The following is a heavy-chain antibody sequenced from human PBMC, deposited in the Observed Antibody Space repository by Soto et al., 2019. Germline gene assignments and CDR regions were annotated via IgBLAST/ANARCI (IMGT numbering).Heavy chain of an antibody. CDR1: GGTFTSYD. D-gene: IGHD6-13*01. Sequence: ASVKVSCKASGGTFTSYDINWVRHATGQGLEWMGWMNPNSGNTGYAQKFQGRVTMTRNTSISTAYMELSSLRSEDTAVYYCARGWYFPKAFDYWGQGTLVTVSS. CDR3: ARGWYFPKAFDY. CDR2: MNPNSGNT. V-gene: IGHV1-8*01. J-gene: IGHJ4*02.